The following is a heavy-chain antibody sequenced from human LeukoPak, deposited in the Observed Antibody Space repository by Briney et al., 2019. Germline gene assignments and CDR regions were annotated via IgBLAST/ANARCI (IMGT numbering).Heavy chain of an antibody. J-gene: IGHJ4*02. CDR2: ICSCTSTI. D-gene: IGHD2-21*01. CDR3: ARDPSPYCGGDCHSGY. CDR1: GFTFSTHS. Sequence: GGPLRLSCGASGFTFSTHSMIGLPHVPGKALECVSYICSCTSTIYYADSAKGRFTISRDNAKNSLYLQMNSLRDEDTAVYYCARDPSPYCGGDCHSGYWGQGTLVTVSS. V-gene: IGHV3-48*02.